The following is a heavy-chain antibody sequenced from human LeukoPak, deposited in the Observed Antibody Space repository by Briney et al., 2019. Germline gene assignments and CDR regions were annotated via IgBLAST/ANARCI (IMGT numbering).Heavy chain of an antibody. Sequence: GGSLRLSCAASGFTFSIFSMTWVRQAPGKGLEWVANIKQDGSEEYYVDSVEGRFAISRDNAKNSLYLQMNSLRAEDTAVYYCARDQTRATYYYYMDVWGKGTTVTVSS. D-gene: IGHD2-2*01. V-gene: IGHV3-7*01. CDR1: GFTFSIFS. CDR2: IKQDGSEE. J-gene: IGHJ6*03. CDR3: ARDQTRATYYYYMDV.